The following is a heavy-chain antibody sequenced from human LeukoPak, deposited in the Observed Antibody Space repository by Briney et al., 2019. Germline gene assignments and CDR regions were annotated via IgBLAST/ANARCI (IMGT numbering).Heavy chain of an antibody. CDR1: GYTFTSYY. J-gene: IGHJ6*03. CDR3: ARAGYSGYDLGYMDV. V-gene: IGHV1-18*04. Sequence: GASVKVSCKASGYTFTSYYMHWVRQAPGQGLEWMGWISAYNGNTNYAQKLQGRVTMTTDTSTSTAYMELRSLRSDDTAVYYCARAGYSGYDLGYMDVWGKGTTVTISS. CDR2: ISAYNGNT. D-gene: IGHD5-12*01.